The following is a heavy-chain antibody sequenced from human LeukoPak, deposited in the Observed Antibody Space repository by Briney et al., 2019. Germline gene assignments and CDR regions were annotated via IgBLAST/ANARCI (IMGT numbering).Heavy chain of an antibody. V-gene: IGHV4-59*08. D-gene: IGHD1-20*01. J-gene: IGHJ4*02. CDR1: GGSINSYY. CDR2: IYYSGST. Sequence: SETLSLTCTVSGGSINSYYWSWIRQPPGKGLEWIGYIYYSGSTNYNPSLKSRVTISVDTSKNQFSLKLSSVTAADTAVYYCARAWYNWRETYYFDYWGQGTLVTVSS. CDR3: ARAWYNWRETYYFDY.